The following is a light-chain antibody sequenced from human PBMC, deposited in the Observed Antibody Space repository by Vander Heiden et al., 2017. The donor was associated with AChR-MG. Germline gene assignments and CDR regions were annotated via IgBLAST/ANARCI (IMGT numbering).Light chain of an antibody. CDR2: AAS. J-gene: IGKJ4*01. V-gene: IGKV1-17*03. CDR1: QGINTD. CDR3: RQHNSYPLT. Sequence: DFQLTQSPSAMSASVGDRVTITCRASQGINTDLAWYQQKPGKVPKRLIYAASTLQSGVPSRFSGSGSETEFSLTISSLQPEDFATYYCRQHNSYPLTFGGGTKVDIK.